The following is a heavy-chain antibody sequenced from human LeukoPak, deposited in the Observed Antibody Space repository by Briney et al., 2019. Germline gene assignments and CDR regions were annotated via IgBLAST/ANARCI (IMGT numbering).Heavy chain of an antibody. CDR1: GGSFSGYY. CDR2: INHSGST. D-gene: IGHD3-10*01. CDR3: ARSGTYGSGRSWFDP. J-gene: IGHJ5*02. V-gene: IGHV4-34*01. Sequence: SETLSLTCAVYGGSFSGYYWSWIRQPPGKGLEGIGEINHSGSTNYNPSLKSRVTISVDTSKNQFSLKLSSVTAADTAVYYCARSGTYGSGRSWFDPWGQGTLVTVSS.